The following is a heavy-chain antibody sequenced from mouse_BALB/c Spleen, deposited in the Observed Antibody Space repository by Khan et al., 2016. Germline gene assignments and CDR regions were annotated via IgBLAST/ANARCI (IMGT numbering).Heavy chain of an antibody. CDR1: GDSITSGY. V-gene: IGHV3-8*02. J-gene: IGHJ3*01. CDR3: ARSSLLRLPWFAY. Sequence: EVQLQESGPSLVKPSQTLSLTCSVTGDSITSGYWNWIRKFPGNKLEYMGYISYSGSTYYNPSLKSRISITRDTSKNQYYLQLNSVTTEDTATYYCARSSLLRLPWFAYWGQGTLVTVSA. CDR2: ISYSGST. D-gene: IGHD1-2*01.